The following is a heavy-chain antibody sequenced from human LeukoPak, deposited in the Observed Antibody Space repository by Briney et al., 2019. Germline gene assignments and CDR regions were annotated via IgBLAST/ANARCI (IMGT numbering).Heavy chain of an antibody. J-gene: IGHJ4*02. CDR1: GFTFSSYW. V-gene: IGHV3-7*03. Sequence: EGSLRLSCAASGFTFSSYWMSWVRQAPGKGLEWVANIKQDGSEKYYVDSVKGRFTISRDNSKNTLYLQMNSLRAEDTAVYYCAKYRGVSAPDFDYWGQGTLVTVSS. CDR2: IKQDGSEK. CDR3: AKYRGVSAPDFDY. D-gene: IGHD3-10*01.